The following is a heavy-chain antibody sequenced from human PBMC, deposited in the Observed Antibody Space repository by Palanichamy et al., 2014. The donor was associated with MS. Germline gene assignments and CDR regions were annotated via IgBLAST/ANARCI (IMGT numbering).Heavy chain of an antibody. D-gene: IGHD3-3*01. CDR3: ARHGTQAYDFWSGSPPRWFDP. CDR1: GYSFTSYW. CDR2: IDPSDSYT. V-gene: IGHV5-10-1*03. J-gene: IGHJ5*02. Sequence: EVQLVQSGAEVKKPGESLRISCKGSGYSFTSYWISWVRQMPGKGLEWMGRIDPSDSYTNYSPSFQGHVTISADKSISTAYLQWSSLKASDTAMYYCARHGTQAYDFWSGSPPRWFDPWGQGTLVTVSS.